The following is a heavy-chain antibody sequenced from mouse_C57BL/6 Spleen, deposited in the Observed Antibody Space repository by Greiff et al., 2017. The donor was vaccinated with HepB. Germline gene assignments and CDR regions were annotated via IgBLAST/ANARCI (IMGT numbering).Heavy chain of an antibody. CDR1: GFTFSSYA. V-gene: IGHV5-4*01. Sequence: EVKVVESGGGLVKPGGSLKLSCAASGFTFSSYAMSWVRQTPEKRLEWVATISDGGSYTYYPDNVKGRFTISRDNAKNNLYLQMSHLKSEDTAMYYGARDQGRTVPQAWFAYWGQGTLVTVSA. CDR2: ISDGGSYT. CDR3: ARDQGRTVPQAWFAY. J-gene: IGHJ3*01. D-gene: IGHD1-1*01.